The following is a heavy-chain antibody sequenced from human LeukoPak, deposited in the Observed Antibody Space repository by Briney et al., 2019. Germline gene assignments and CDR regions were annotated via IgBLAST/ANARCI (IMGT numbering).Heavy chain of an antibody. Sequence: GGSLRLSCAASGFTFSSYWMHWVRQAPGKGLVWVSRINTDGSSTSYADSVKGRFTISRDNSKNTLYLQMNSLRAEDTALYYCAKDQASYSSGWTEADYWGQGTLVTVSS. CDR1: GFTFSSYW. CDR3: AKDQASYSSGWTEADY. D-gene: IGHD6-19*01. V-gene: IGHV3-74*01. CDR2: INTDGSST. J-gene: IGHJ4*02.